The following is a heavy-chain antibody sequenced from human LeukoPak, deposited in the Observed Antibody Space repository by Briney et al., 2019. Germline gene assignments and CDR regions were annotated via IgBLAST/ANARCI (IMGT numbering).Heavy chain of an antibody. Sequence: SETLSLTCTVSGGSISSSSYYWGGVRQPPGKGLEWIGSFYFSGSTFYNPSLKSRVTISVDTSKNQFSLKLSSVTAADTAVYYCARVSGFDGYAKDYWGQGTLVTVSS. CDR2: FYFSGST. D-gene: IGHD5-24*01. CDR3: ARVSGFDGYAKDY. V-gene: IGHV4-39*07. J-gene: IGHJ4*02. CDR1: GGSISSSSYY.